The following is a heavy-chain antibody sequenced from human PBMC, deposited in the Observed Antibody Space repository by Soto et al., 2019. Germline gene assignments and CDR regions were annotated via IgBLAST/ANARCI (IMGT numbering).Heavy chain of an antibody. CDR2: IWYDGSNK. D-gene: IGHD6-19*01. V-gene: IGHV3-33*01. J-gene: IGHJ6*02. CDR1: GFTFSSYG. CDR3: ARDDFPYSSGWSYYYGMDV. Sequence: QVQLVESGGGVVQPGRSLRLSCAASGFTFSSYGMHWVRQAPGKGLEWVAVIWYDGSNKYYADSVKGRFTISRDNSKNTLYLKMNSLRAEDTAVYYCARDDFPYSSGWSYYYGMDVWGHGTTVTVS.